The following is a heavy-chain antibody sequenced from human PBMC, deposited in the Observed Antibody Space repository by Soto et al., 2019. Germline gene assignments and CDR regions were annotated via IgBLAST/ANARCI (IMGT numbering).Heavy chain of an antibody. CDR2: ISGSGGST. D-gene: IGHD3-10*01. J-gene: IGHJ4*02. V-gene: IGHV3-23*01. CDR3: AKDSGWFGELPLDY. Sequence: EVQLLESGGSLVQPGGSLRLSCAASGFTFSSYAMSWVRQAPGKGLEWVSAISGSGGSTYYADSVKGRFTISRDNSKNTLYLQMNSLRAEDTAVYYCAKDSGWFGELPLDYWGQGTLVTVSS. CDR1: GFTFSSYA.